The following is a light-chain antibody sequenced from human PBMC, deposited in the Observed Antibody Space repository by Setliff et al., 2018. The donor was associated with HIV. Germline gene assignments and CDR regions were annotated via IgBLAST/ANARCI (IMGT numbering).Light chain of an antibody. CDR2: DVS. CDR1: SSDIGAYNY. CDR3: CSYAGAYTYI. V-gene: IGLV2-11*01. Sequence: QSALAQPRSVSGSPGQSVTLSCTGPSSDIGAYNYVSWYQQYPGKAPKLIIYDVSKRPSGVPDRFSGSKSGDTASLTISGLQSEDEADYYCCSYAGAYTYIFGSGTKVTVL. J-gene: IGLJ1*01.